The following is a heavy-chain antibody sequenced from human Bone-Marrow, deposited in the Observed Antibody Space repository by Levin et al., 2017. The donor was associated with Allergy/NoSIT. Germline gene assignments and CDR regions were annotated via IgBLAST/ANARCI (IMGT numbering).Heavy chain of an antibody. V-gene: IGHV1-69*13. CDR2: IIPIFGTA. D-gene: IGHD5-24*01. J-gene: IGHJ4*02. CDR3: ARGRVEMATTFDY. CDR1: GGTFSSYA. Sequence: SVKVSCKASGGTFSSYAISWVRQAPGQGLEWMGGIIPIFGTANYAQKFQGRVTITADESTSTAYMELSSLRSEDTAVYYCARGRVEMATTFDYWGQGTLVTVSS.